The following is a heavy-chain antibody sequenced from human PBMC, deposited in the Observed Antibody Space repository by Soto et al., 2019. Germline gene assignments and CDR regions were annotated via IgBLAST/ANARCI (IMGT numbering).Heavy chain of an antibody. V-gene: IGHV3-7*01. J-gene: IGHJ3*02. CDR1: GLTFSSYW. CDR2: IKQDGREK. CDR3: AKAGRITVFSTGYPLNAFDM. D-gene: IGHD3-9*01. Sequence: EVQLVESGGSLVQPGGSLRLSCAASGLTFSSYWMSWGRQAPGKGRGWVATIKQDGREKYYVDSVKGRFTISRDNAKNSLELQMNSLRDEYTAVYYCAKAGRITVFSTGYPLNAFDMWGQGTMFTVSS.